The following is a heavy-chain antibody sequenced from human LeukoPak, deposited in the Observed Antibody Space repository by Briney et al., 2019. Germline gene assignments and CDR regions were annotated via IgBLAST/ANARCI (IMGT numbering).Heavy chain of an antibody. CDR3: ARDPYIDYVWGSYRYEEVS. CDR2: ISAYNGNT. J-gene: IGHJ4*02. V-gene: IGHV1-18*01. Sequence: ASVKVSCKASGYTFTSYGISWVRQAPGQGLEWMGWISAYNGNTNYAQKLQGRVTMTTDTSTSTAYMELRSLRSDDTAVYYCARDPYIDYVWGSYRYEEVSWGQGTLVTVSS. CDR1: GYTFTSYG. D-gene: IGHD3-16*02.